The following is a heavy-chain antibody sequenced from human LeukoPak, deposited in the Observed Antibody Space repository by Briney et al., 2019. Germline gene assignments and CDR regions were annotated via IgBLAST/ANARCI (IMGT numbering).Heavy chain of an antibody. V-gene: IGHV4-61*08. CDR2: VYYTGST. CDR1: GGSIGSGGYY. CDR3: ARGAMATTPFFDY. J-gene: IGHJ4*02. Sequence: SQTLSLTCTVSGGSIGSGGYYWTWIRQPPGKGLEWIGYVYYTGSTNFNPSLKSRVTMSLDTSRNQFSLKLTSLTAADTAVYYCARGAMATTPFFDYWGQGTLVTVSS. D-gene: IGHD5-24*01.